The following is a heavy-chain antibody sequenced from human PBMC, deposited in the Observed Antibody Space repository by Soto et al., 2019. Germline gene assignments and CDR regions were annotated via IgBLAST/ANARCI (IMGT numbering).Heavy chain of an antibody. Sequence: QVQLQQWGAGLLKPSETLSLNCAVYGGSFSGYYWSWIRQPPGKGLEWIGEINHRGSINYNPSLYSRVTMSVDTSKNLVSLKLNSVTSADTAVFVCSLGSGIWITAISGRDYYYHGLDVSGQGTAVTVSS. J-gene: IGHJ6*02. D-gene: IGHD2-15*01. CDR2: INHRGSI. CDR3: SLGSGIWITAISGRDYYYHGLDV. CDR1: GGSFSGYY. V-gene: IGHV4-34*01.